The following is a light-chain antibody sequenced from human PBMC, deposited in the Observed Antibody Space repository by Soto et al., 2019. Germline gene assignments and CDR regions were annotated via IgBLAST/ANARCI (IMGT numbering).Light chain of an antibody. CDR2: AAS. J-gene: IGKJ1*01. V-gene: IGKV1-39*01. Sequence: DIQMTQPPSSLSASVGDRVTITCRASQSISSYLNWYQQKPGKAPKLLIYAASSLQSGVPSRFSGSGSGTDFTLTISSLQPEDFATYYCQQSYRHPGTFGQGTKVDIK. CDR3: QQSYRHPGT. CDR1: QSISSY.